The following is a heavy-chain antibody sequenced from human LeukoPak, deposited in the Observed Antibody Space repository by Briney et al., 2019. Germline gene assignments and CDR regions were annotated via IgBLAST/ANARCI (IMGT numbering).Heavy chain of an antibody. J-gene: IGHJ6*02. V-gene: IGHV3-11*01. D-gene: IGHD6-13*01. CDR2: ISSSGSTI. CDR1: GFTFSDYY. Sequence: GGSLRLSCAASGFTFSDYYMSWIRQAPGKGLEWVSYISSSGSTIYYADSVKGRFTISRDNAKNSLYLQMNSLRAEDTAVYYCARGVLSSSWLHYYYYYGMDVWGQGTTVTVSS. CDR3: ARGVLSSSWLHYYYYYGMDV.